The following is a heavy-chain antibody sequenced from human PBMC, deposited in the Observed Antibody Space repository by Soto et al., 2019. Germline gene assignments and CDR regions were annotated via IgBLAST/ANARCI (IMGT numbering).Heavy chain of an antibody. CDR2: IYYSGST. V-gene: IGHV4-31*03. J-gene: IGHJ4*02. CDR3: ARVSHYVWGSYRYKESYYFDY. D-gene: IGHD3-16*02. CDR1: GGSISSGGYY. Sequence: LSLTCTVSGGSISSGGYYWSWIRQHPGKGLEWIGYIYYSGSTYYNPSLKSRVTISVDTSKNQFSLKLSSVTAADTAVYYCARVSHYVWGSYRYKESYYFDYWGQGTLVTVSS.